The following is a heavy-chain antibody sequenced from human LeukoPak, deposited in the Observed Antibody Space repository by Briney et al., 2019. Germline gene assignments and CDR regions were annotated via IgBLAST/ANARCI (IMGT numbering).Heavy chain of an antibody. V-gene: IGHV3-23*01. CDR1: GFTFSTYA. Sequence: TGGSLRLSCVASGFTFSTYAMSRVRQAPGKGLEWVSAISGSDDSTYYADSVKGRFTISRDNSKNTLYLQMNSLRAEDTAVYHCAKNRGGSCYSCLDYWGQGTLVTVSS. J-gene: IGHJ4*02. D-gene: IGHD2-15*01. CDR3: AKNRGGSCYSCLDY. CDR2: ISGSDDST.